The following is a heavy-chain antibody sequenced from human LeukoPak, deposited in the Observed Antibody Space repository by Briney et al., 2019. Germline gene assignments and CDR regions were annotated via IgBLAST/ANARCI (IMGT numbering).Heavy chain of an antibody. J-gene: IGHJ4*02. CDR3: ARHSDVIGAI. CDR1: GYTFTHQW. D-gene: IGHD3-10*01. CDR2: IYPRDSDT. V-gene: IGHV5-51*01. Sequence: GESLKISCKAPGYTFTHQWIGWVRRKSGSGLEWMGIIYPRDSDTRYSPSFQGHVSISADTSINTAYLEWSRLEASDTAIYYCARHSDVIGAIWGQGTLVAVSS.